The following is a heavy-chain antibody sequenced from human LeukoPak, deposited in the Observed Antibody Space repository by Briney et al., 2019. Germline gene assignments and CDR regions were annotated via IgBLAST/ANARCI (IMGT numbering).Heavy chain of an antibody. CDR1: GGSFSGYY. CDR3: ASFDYDSSGQSDH. J-gene: IGHJ3*01. V-gene: IGHV4-34*01. CDR2: INHSGST. Sequence: SETLSLTCAVYGGSFSGYYWRWIRQPPGKGLEWIGEINHSGSTNYNPSLKSRVTISVDTSKNQFSLKLSSVTAADTAVYYCASFDYDSSGQSDHWGQGTMVTVSS. D-gene: IGHD3-22*01.